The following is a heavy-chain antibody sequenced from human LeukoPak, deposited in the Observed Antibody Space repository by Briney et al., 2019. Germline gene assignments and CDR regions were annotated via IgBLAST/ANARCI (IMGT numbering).Heavy chain of an antibody. CDR2: ISSSGSTI. CDR3: TTVAGQTFPFDY. CDR1: GFTFSDYY. D-gene: IGHD6-19*01. Sequence: PGGSLRLSCAASGFTFSDYYMSWIRQAPGKGLEWVSYISSSGSTIYYADSVKGRFTISRDNAKNSLYLQMNSLKTEDTAVYYCTTVAGQTFPFDYWGQGTLVTVSS. V-gene: IGHV3-11*01. J-gene: IGHJ4*02.